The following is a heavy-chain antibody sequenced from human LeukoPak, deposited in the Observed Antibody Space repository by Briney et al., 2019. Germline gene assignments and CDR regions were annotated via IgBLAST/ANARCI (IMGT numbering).Heavy chain of an antibody. CDR1: GFTFNNYW. V-gene: IGHV3-48*04. J-gene: IGHJ4*02. Sequence: GGSLRLSCAASGFTFNNYWMTWVRQPPGKGLEWVSYISSSGSTIFYSDSVKGRFTISRDNAKNSLHLQMNSLRAEDTAVYYCARGGGRGDYNERYYFDYWGQGTLVTVSS. D-gene: IGHD3-22*01. CDR3: ARGGGRGDYNERYYFDY. CDR2: ISSSGSTI.